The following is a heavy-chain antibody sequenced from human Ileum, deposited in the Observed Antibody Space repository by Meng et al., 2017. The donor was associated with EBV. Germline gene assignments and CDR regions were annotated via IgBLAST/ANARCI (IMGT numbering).Heavy chain of an antibody. D-gene: IGHD3-22*01. Sequence: QVQQHQSGPGLVKPSQTLPLTCAISGDRVSSNSAAWNWIRQSPSRGLEWLGRTYYRSKWYNDYAVSVKSRITINPDTSKNQFSLQLNSVTPEDTAVYYCARDSSSSAYSPFDYWGQGTLVTVSS. CDR3: ARDSSSSAYSPFDY. CDR1: GDRVSSNSAA. V-gene: IGHV6-1*01. CDR2: TYYRSKWYN. J-gene: IGHJ4*02.